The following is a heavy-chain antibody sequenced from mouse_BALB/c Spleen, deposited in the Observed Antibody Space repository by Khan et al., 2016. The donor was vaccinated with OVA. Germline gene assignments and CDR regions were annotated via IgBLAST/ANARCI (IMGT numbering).Heavy chain of an antibody. V-gene: IGHV3-2*02. Sequence: EVQLQESGPGLVKPSQSLSLTCTVTGYSITNNYAWNWIRQFPGNKLEWMGYISYSGSTNYNPSLKSRISITRDTSKNQFFLQLNSVTTEDTATYYCARWNYYGYYFDYWGQGTTLTVSS. CDR1: GYSITNNYA. J-gene: IGHJ2*01. D-gene: IGHD1-1*01. CDR2: ISYSGST. CDR3: ARWNYYGYYFDY.